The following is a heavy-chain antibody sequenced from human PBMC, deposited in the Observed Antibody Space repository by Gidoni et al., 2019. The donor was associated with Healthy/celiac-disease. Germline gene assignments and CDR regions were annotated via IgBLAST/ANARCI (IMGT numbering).Heavy chain of an antibody. CDR1: GGTFSSDA. V-gene: IGHV1-69*10. J-gene: IGHJ4*02. CDR3: ARSFPEGWFDY. Sequence: QVQLVQSGAEGKKTGSSVKVSCKASGGTFSSDAISWVRQAPGQGLEWMGGIIPILVLANYAQKFHGRFTITADKSTSTAYMELSSLRSEDTAVYYCARSFPEGWFDYWGQGTLVTVSS. CDR2: IIPILVLA. D-gene: IGHD2-15*01.